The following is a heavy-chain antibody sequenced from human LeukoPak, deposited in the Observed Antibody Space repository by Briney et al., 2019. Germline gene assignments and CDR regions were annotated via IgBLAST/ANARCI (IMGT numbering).Heavy chain of an antibody. V-gene: IGHV3-66*01. CDR1: GFTVSSNY. D-gene: IGHD5-18*01. CDR2: IYSGGST. Sequence: GGSLRLPCAASGFTVSSNYMSWVRQAPGKGLEWVSVIYSGGSTYYADSVKGRFTISRDNSKNTLYLQMNSLRAEDTAVYYCARLSAAMAAGPYVDYWGQGTLVTVSS. CDR3: ARLSAAMAAGPYVDY. J-gene: IGHJ4*02.